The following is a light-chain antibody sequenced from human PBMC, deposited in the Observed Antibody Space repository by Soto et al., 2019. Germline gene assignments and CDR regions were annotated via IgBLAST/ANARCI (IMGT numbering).Light chain of an antibody. CDR2: ATS. J-gene: IGKJ1*01. V-gene: IGKV1-17*02. Sequence: DIPMTQSPSSLSASVGDTVTLTCRASQGIRNDLGWFQLRPGNPPKRLIYATSTLHTGVPSRFSGSGSGTDFTLTITNLQAEDFATYYCLQHNAYPRTFGQGTKVEI. CDR1: QGIRND. CDR3: LQHNAYPRT.